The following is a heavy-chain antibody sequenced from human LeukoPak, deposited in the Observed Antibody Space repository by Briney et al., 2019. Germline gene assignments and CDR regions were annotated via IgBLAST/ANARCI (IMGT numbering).Heavy chain of an antibody. CDR2: ISPTGSTT. Sequence: PGGSLRLSCAASGFTFSSYAMSWVRQAPGKGLVWVSRISPTGSTTSYADSVKGRFTVSRDNAKNTLYLQVNNLRAEDTAVYYCARGPNSNWSGLDFWGQGTLLTVFS. J-gene: IGHJ4*02. V-gene: IGHV3-74*01. CDR1: GFTFSSYA. D-gene: IGHD6-6*01. CDR3: ARGPNSNWSGLDF.